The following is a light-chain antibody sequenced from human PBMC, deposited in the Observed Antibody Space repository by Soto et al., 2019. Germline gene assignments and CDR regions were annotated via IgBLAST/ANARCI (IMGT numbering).Light chain of an antibody. Sequence: DIQMTQSPSSLSASVWDRVTITCQASQDISNFLNWYHQTAGKAPRLLIYDVSSLQPGVPSRFSGSGSGTDFSLTINSLQPEDIANFYCQQYDKQPVTFGGGTKVDIK. J-gene: IGKJ4*01. CDR3: QQYDKQPVT. V-gene: IGKV1-33*01. CDR2: DVS. CDR1: QDISNF.